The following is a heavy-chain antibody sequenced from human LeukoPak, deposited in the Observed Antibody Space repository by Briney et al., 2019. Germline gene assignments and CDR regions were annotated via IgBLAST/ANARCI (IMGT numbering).Heavy chain of an antibody. CDR3: ARSSGWYAYYFDS. CDR1: GGSISSSSDY. V-gene: IGHV4-39*01. D-gene: IGHD6-19*01. J-gene: IGHJ4*02. CDR2: IYYSGSS. Sequence: PSETLSLTCTVSGGSISSSSDYWGWIRQPPGRGLEWIGSIYYSGSSYYNPSLRSRVTMSVDTSKIQFSLKLSSVTAADTAVYYCARSSGWYAYYFDSWGQGTLVPVST.